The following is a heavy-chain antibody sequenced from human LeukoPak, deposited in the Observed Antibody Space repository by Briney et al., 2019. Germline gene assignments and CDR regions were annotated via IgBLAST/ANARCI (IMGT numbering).Heavy chain of an antibody. D-gene: IGHD5-24*01. J-gene: IGHJ6*03. V-gene: IGHV3-7*01. CDR3: ARGETMDV. Sequence: LSCVXLAXXFETYWMSWVRQAPGKGTEWVANINEDGSEKNYVGSVRGRFTISRDNADNSLHLQMNSLRPEDMAVYYCARGETMDVWGKGTTVTVSS. CDR2: INEDGSEK. CDR1: AXXFETYW.